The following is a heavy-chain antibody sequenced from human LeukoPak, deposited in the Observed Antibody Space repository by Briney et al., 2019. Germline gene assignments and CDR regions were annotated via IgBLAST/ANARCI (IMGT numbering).Heavy chain of an antibody. Sequence: GASLKVSCKASGGTFSSYAISWVRQAPGQGLEWMGGIIPIFGTANYAQKVQGRVTITADESTSTAYIELSSLRSEDTAVYYCARSDDYGDGGGHFDYWGQGTLVTVSS. D-gene: IGHD4-17*01. CDR3: ARSDDYGDGGGHFDY. CDR2: IIPIFGTA. V-gene: IGHV1-69*01. CDR1: GGTFSSYA. J-gene: IGHJ4*02.